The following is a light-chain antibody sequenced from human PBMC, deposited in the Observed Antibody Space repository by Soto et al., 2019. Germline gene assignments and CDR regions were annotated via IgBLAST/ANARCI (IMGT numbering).Light chain of an antibody. V-gene: IGKV3-20*01. CDR3: QRYASSTIT. CDR1: QSITSSF. J-gene: IGKJ5*01. CDR2: GAS. Sequence: EIVLTQSPGILSLSPGERASLSCGASQSITSSFLAWYQQKPGQAPRLLIYGASSRATGIPDRFSGTGSETEFTLTISSLQSEDFAVYYCQRYASSTITFGQGTRLEIK.